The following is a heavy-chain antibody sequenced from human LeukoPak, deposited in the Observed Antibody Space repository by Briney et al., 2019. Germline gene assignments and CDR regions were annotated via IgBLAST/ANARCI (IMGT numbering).Heavy chain of an antibody. J-gene: IGHJ6*02. CDR3: ARAGNLLLWFGELLPYGMDV. CDR2: INPNSGGT. V-gene: IGHV1-2*02. D-gene: IGHD3-10*01. CDR1: GYTFTGYY. Sequence: ASVKVSCKASGYTFTGYYMHWARQAPGQGLEWMGWINPNSGGTNYAQKFQGRVTMTRDTSISTAYMELSRLRSDDTAVYYCARAGNLLLWFGELLPYGMDVWGQGTTVTVSS.